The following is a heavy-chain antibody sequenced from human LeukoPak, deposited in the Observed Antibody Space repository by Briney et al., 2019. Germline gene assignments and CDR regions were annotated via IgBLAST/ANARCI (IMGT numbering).Heavy chain of an antibody. V-gene: IGHV3-7*01. D-gene: IGHD1-26*01. CDR2: IKQDGTER. CDR3: ARNDGSRSVDY. J-gene: IGHJ4*02. Sequence: GGSLTLSCVGSGFSFSSFAMSWVRQAPGKGLEWVANIKQDGTERYYVDSVEGRFTISRDNAENSLYLQMNSLRAEDTAVYYCARNDGSRSVDYWGQGTLVTVSS. CDR1: GFSFSSFA.